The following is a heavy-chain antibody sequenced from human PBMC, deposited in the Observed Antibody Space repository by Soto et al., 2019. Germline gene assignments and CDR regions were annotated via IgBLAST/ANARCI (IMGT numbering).Heavy chain of an antibody. CDR1: GGSFSGYY. D-gene: IGHD4-17*01. V-gene: IGHV4-34*01. J-gene: IGHJ4*02. CDR2: INHSGST. CDR3: ARYPVGEYLYYFDY. Sequence: SETLSLTCAVYGGSFSGYYWSWIRQPPGKGLEGIGEINHSGSTNYNPSLKRRVTISVYTAKNQFSLKLSSVTAADTAVYYCARYPVGEYLYYFDYWGQGTLVTVSS.